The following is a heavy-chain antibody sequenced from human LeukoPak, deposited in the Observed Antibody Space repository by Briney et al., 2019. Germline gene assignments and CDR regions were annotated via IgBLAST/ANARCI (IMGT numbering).Heavy chain of an antibody. CDR3: ATTEPGPCRGTSCYYTFDY. Sequence: ASVKLSCTVSGYTLTELSMYWVRQAPRQGPEWRGGFDPEDGETIYAQKFHGRVTMTDDTSTDTAYMELTSLRSEDTAVYYCATTEPGPCRGTSCYYTFDYWGQGTLVSAS. CDR1: GYTLTELS. J-gene: IGHJ4*02. D-gene: IGHD2-2*01. CDR2: FDPEDGET. V-gene: IGHV1-24*01.